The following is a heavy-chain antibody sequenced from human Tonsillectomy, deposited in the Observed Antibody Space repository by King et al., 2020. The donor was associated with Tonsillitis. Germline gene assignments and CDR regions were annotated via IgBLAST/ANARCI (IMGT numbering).Heavy chain of an antibody. J-gene: IGHJ4*02. V-gene: IGHV3-53*01. D-gene: IGHD2-15*01. Sequence: VQLVESGGGLIQPGGSLRLSCAASGFIVISNYMSWVRQAPGEGLEWGSVIYSGGSTYYADSVKGRFTISRDNSKNTLYLQMNSLRAEDTAVYFCATDEAASGIFDYWGQGTLVTVSS. CDR2: IYSGGST. CDR3: ATDEAASGIFDY. CDR1: GFIVISNY.